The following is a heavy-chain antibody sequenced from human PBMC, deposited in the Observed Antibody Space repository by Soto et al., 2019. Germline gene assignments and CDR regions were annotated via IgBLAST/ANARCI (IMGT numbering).Heavy chain of an antibody. J-gene: IGHJ5*02. D-gene: IGHD6-13*01. CDR3: AREENSSSWYGSCFDP. CDR2: IIPIFGTA. V-gene: IGHV1-69*01. CDR1: GGTFSSYA. Sequence: KVSCKPSGGTFSSYAISWVRQAPGQGLEWMGGIIPIFGTANYAQKFQGRVTITADESTSTAYMELSSLRSEDTAVYYCAREENSSSWYGSCFDPWGQGTLVTASS.